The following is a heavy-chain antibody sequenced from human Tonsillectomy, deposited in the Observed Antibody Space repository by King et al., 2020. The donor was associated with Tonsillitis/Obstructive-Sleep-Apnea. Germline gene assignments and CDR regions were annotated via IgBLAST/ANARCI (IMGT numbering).Heavy chain of an antibody. V-gene: IGHV4-34*01. J-gene: IGHJ1*01. D-gene: IGHD6-13*01. CDR1: GGSFSDYY. CDR3: VRARKGDSLRPFQH. CDR2: INHSGSA. Sequence: VQLQQWGAGLLKPSETLSLTCTVYGGSFSDYYWSWIRQPPGKGLEWMGEINHSGSANYNPSLKSRVTISVDTSKTQFSLNLSSVTAADTAVYYCVRARKGDSLRPFQHWGQGTLVTVSS.